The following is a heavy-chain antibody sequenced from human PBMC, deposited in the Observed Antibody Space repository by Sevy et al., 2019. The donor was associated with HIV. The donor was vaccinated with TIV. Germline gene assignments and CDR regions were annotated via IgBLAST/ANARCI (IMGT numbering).Heavy chain of an antibody. CDR1: GFSLSTSGVG. J-gene: IGHJ4*02. D-gene: IGHD4-17*01. CDR2: IYWDDNK. V-gene: IGHV2-5*02. CDR3: AHSLYGDYIGGYFDY. Sequence: SGPTLVNPTQTLTLTCTFSGFSLSTSGVGVGWIRQPPGKALEWLGLIYWDDNKRYSPALRSRLTITKDTSKNQVVLTMTNMDPVDTATYYCAHSLYGDYIGGYFDYWGQGTLVTVSS.